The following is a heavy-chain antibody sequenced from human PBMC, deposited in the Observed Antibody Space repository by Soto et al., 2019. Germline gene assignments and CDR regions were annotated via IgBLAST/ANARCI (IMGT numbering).Heavy chain of an antibody. CDR1: GFTVGNNY. CDR3: AKDGRGSGSHYNSFGY. CDR2: IYSTGTT. Sequence: EVQLVESGGGLIQPGGSLKLSCAASGFTVGNNYMSLVRQAPGKGLEWVSLIYSTGTTKYAASVKGRFTVSRDNAKNTLYLQMNSLRAEDTVVYYCAKDGRGSGSHYNSFGYWGQGTLVTVSS. D-gene: IGHD3-10*01. V-gene: IGHV3-53*01. J-gene: IGHJ4*02.